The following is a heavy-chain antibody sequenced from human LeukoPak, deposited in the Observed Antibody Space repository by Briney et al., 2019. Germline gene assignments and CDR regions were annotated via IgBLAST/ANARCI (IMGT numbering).Heavy chain of an antibody. J-gene: IGHJ6*02. CDR1: GGSFSGYY. Sequence: PSETLSLTCAVYGGSFSGYYWSWIRQPPGKGLEWIGEINHSGSTNYNPSLKSRVTISVDTSKNQFSLKLSSVTAADTAVYYCARGDVARGVIMPYWYYGMDVWGQGTTVTVSS. CDR2: INHSGST. V-gene: IGHV4-34*01. D-gene: IGHD3-10*01. CDR3: ARGDVARGVIMPYWYYGMDV.